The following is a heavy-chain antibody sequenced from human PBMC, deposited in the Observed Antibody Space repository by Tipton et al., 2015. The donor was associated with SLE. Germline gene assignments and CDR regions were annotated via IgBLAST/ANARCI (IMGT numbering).Heavy chain of an antibody. CDR2: IYHSGST. J-gene: IGHJ3*02. CDR1: GGSFSGYY. CDR3: ARPGGSERGAFDI. V-gene: IGHV4-34*01. Sequence: TLSLTCAVYGGSFSGYYWGWIRQPPGKGLEWIGNIYHSGSTFYNPSLKSRVTISVDTSKNQFSLKLSSVTAADTAVYYCARPGGSERGAFDIWGQGTMVTVSS. D-gene: IGHD3-16*01.